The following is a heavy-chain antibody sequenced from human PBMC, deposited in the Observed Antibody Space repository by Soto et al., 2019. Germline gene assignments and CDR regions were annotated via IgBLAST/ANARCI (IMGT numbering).Heavy chain of an antibody. D-gene: IGHD2-2*01. CDR2: IIPILGAP. V-gene: IGHV1-69*13. CDR1: GGTFSSNA. CDR3: ARDKDVAIVPAAEFYYSYDMDV. J-gene: IGHJ6*02. Sequence: GASVKVSCKASGGTFSSNAISWVRQAPGQGLEWLGGIIPILGAPKYAQKFQGRVTIIADESTSTVIMELSSLRSEDTAVYYCARDKDVAIVPAAEFYYSYDMDVWRQGSTVTVSS.